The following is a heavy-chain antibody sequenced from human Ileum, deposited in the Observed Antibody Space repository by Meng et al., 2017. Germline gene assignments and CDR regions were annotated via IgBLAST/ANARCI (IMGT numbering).Heavy chain of an antibody. J-gene: IGHJ1*01. CDR3: ATIPPEEGSWRVGYFHP. CDR2: IYYSGST. Sequence: GSLRLSCTVSGGSISSNYWSWIRQPPGKGLEWIGYIYYSGSTNYNPSLKRRVTISVDTSKNQFSLQLSPVAAADTAVYCCATIPPEEGSWRVGYFHPWGQGTLVTVSS. V-gene: IGHV4-59*13. D-gene: IGHD6-13*01. CDR1: GGSISSNY.